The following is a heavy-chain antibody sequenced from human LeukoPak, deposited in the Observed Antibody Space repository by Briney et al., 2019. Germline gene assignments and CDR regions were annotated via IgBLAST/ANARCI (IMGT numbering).Heavy chain of an antibody. V-gene: IGHV4-59*01. CDR1: GGSISSYH. J-gene: IGHJ3*02. Sequence: PSETLSLTCTVSGGSISSYHWSWIRQPPGKGLEWIGHIYYTGSTNYNHSLKSRLTISLDTSKNQFSLKLSSVTAADTAVYYWARNWHDYAFDIWGQGTMVSVSS. CDR3: ARNWHDYAFDI. D-gene: IGHD1-1*01. CDR2: IYYTGST.